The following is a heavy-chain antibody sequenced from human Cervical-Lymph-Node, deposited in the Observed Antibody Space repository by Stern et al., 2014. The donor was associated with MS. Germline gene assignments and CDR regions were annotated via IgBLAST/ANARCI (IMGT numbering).Heavy chain of an antibody. CDR1: GGTFSSYD. Sequence: VQLVESGAEVEKPGSSVKVSCRASGGTFSSYDISWGRQAPGQGLEWMGGLSPIIGTSNYAQKYQSRVTITGDESTSTAYMELSSLSSEDTAIYYCALGGFGHYFEYWGQGTLVTVSS. V-gene: IGHV1-69*01. CDR2: LSPIIGTS. D-gene: IGHD3-10*01. CDR3: ALGGFGHYFEY. J-gene: IGHJ4*02.